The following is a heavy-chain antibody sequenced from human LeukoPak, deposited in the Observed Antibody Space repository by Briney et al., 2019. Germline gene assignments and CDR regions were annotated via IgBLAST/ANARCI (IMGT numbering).Heavy chain of an antibody. V-gene: IGHV3-64D*06. J-gene: IGHJ6*04. CDR3: VQRRDAYNV. D-gene: IGHD5-24*01. CDR2: ISYTGGTT. CDR1: GFAFSSYS. Sequence: PGGSKILSCAVSGFAFSSYSMNWVRRAPGKGLEYVSAISYTGGTTYYADSVKGRFTISRDDSKNTLYLQMSSLRAEDTAVYYCVQRRDAYNVWGEGTTVSLSS.